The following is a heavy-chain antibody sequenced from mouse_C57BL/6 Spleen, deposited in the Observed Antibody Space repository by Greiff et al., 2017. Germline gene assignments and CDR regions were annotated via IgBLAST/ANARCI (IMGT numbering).Heavy chain of an antibody. CDR2: IYPGDGDT. CDR1: GYAFSSSW. J-gene: IGHJ2*01. Sequence: VQRVESGPELVKPGASVKISCKASGYAFSSSWMNWVKQRPGKGLEWIGRIYPGDGDTNYNGKFKGKATLTADKSSSTAYMQLSSLTSEDSAVYFCARQAYYSNYGYFDYWGQGTTLTVSS. D-gene: IGHD2-5*01. V-gene: IGHV1-82*01. CDR3: ARQAYYSNYGYFDY.